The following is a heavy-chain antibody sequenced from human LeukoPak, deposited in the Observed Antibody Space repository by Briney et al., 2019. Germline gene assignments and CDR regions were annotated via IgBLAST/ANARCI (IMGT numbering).Heavy chain of an antibody. D-gene: IGHD3-22*01. CDR2: IYTSGST. Sequence: SETLSLTCTVSGGSISSGSYYWSWIRQPAGKGLEWIGRIYTSGSTNYNPSLKSRVTISVDTSKNQFSLKLSSVTAADTAVYYCVRARYYDSSGYYSTLGAFDIWGQGTMVTVSS. CDR3: VRARYYDSSGYYSTLGAFDI. J-gene: IGHJ3*02. V-gene: IGHV4-61*02. CDR1: GGSISSGSYY.